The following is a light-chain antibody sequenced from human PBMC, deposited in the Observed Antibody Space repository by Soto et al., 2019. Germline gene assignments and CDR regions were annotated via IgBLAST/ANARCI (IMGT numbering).Light chain of an antibody. CDR2: HVS. CDR3: YSYTTSSTYV. V-gene: IGLV2-14*01. CDR1: SSDVGAYNY. Sequence: QCVLTQAAAVSGAPGQSITIFCTGNSSDVGAYNYVSWYQQHPAKIPKLMIYHVSNRPSGVSDRFSGSKSGNTASLTISGLQAEDEADYYCYSYTTSSTYVFGTGTKVTVL. J-gene: IGLJ1*01.